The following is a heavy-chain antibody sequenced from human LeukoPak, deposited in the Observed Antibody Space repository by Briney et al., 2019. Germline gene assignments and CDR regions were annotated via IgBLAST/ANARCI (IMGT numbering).Heavy chain of an antibody. D-gene: IGHD6-13*01. CDR3: ARRSIAAAGTPVDY. J-gene: IGHJ4*02. V-gene: IGHV4-34*01. Sequence: SETLSLTCAVYGGSFSGYYWSWIRQPPGKGLEWIGEINHSGSTNYNPSLKSRVTISVDTSKNQFSPKLSSVTAADTAVYYCARRSIAAAGTPVDYWGQGTLVTVSS. CDR1: GGSFSGYY. CDR2: INHSGST.